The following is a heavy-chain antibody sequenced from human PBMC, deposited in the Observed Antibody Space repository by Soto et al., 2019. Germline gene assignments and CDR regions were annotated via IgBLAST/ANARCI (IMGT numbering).Heavy chain of an antibody. CDR3: ARVLASLDDFWSGPTGGAFDY. Sequence: GTSVKVSCNASGYTFACYYRHWVRQAPGQGLERTGIINPSGGSTSYAQKFQGRVTMTRDTSTSTVYMELSSLRSEDTAVYYCARVLASLDDFWSGPTGGAFDYWAQGTLVTVYS. CDR1: GYTFACYY. V-gene: IGHV1-46*01. J-gene: IGHJ4*02. D-gene: IGHD3-3*01. CDR2: INPSGGST.